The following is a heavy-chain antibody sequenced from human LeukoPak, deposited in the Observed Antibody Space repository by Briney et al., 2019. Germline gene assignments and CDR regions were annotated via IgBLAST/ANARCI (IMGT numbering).Heavy chain of an antibody. J-gene: IGHJ6*03. Sequence: GGSLRLSCAASGFTFSSYEMNWVRQAPGKGLEWVSYISSSGSTIYYADSVKGRFTISRDNAKNSLYLQMNSLRAEDTAVYYCARAQSPLLWFGELSETYYYYMDVWGKGTTVTVSS. V-gene: IGHV3-48*03. CDR3: ARAQSPLLWFGELSETYYYYMDV. D-gene: IGHD3-10*01. CDR1: GFTFSSYE. CDR2: ISSSGSTI.